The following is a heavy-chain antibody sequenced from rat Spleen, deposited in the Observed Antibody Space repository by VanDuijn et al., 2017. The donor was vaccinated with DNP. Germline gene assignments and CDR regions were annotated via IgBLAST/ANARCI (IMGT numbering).Heavy chain of an antibody. CDR2: IRYDGGRT. V-gene: IGHV5-22*01. D-gene: IGHD1-6*01. Sequence: EVQLVESGGGLVQPGRSLKLSCAASGFTFSDYYMAWVRQAPTKGLEWVAYIRYDGGRTYYGDSVKGRFTISRDNAKSTLYLQMNSLRSEDMATYYCARHVLPLRIWDYWGQGVMVTVSS. CDR3: ARHVLPLRIWDY. CDR1: GFTFSDYY. J-gene: IGHJ2*01.